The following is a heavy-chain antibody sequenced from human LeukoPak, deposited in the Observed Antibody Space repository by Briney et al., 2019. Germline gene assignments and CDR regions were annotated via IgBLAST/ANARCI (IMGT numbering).Heavy chain of an antibody. V-gene: IGHV3-23*01. J-gene: IGHJ6*03. CDR3: AKDLTRKYYYYMDV. D-gene: IGHD3-9*01. CDR1: GFTFRSYG. Sequence: PGGSLRLSCVASGFTFRSYGMSWVRQAPGKGLEWVSAISDSGGTTYYADSVKGRFTISRDNSKNTLYLQMNSLRAEDTAVYYCAKDLTRKYYYYMDVWGKGTTVTISS. CDR2: ISDSGGTT.